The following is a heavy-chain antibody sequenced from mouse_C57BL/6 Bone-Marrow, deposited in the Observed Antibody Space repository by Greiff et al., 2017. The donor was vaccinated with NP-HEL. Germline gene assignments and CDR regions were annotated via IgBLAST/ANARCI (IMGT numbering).Heavy chain of an antibody. CDR2: INPNNGGT. CDR1: GYTFTDYY. J-gene: IGHJ3*01. Sequence: VQLQQSGPELVKPGASVKISCKASGYTFTDYYMNWVKQSHGKSLEWIGDINPNNGGTSYNQKFKGKATLTVDKSSSTAYMELRSLTSEDSAVYYCARNIYDGYSVFAYWGQGTLVTVSA. V-gene: IGHV1-26*01. D-gene: IGHD2-3*01. CDR3: ARNIYDGYSVFAY.